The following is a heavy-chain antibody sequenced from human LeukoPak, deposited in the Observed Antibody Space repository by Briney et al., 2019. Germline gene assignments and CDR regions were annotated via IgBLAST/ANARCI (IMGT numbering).Heavy chain of an antibody. J-gene: IGHJ6*02. V-gene: IGHV2-5*01. CDR1: GFSLNTGEVG. CDR3: AHFPGRLDGYYYDMDV. D-gene: IGHD5-12*01. Sequence: SGPTLVKPTQTLTLTCTFSGFSLNTGEVGVGWIRQPPGKALEWLALIFSNDDKRFRPSLKTRLTITKDTFKNQVVLTMTDMDPVDTATYYCAHFPGRLDGYYYDMDVWGQGTTVSVSS. CDR2: IFSNDDK.